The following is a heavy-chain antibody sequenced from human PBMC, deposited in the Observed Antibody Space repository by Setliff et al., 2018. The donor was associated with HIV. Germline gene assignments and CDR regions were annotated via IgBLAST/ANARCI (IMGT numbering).Heavy chain of an antibody. Sequence: GGSLRLSCEVSGFTFSTHAMHWVRQAPGKGLEWMAIIWYDGVTKYYGDSVEGRFTISRDNSKNILYLQMNGLRVEDTAVYYCARDPPQSGYRMDVWGKGTTVTVSS. CDR2: IWYDGVTK. V-gene: IGHV3-33*08. CDR1: GFTFSTHA. CDR3: ARDPPQSGYRMDV. J-gene: IGHJ6*04.